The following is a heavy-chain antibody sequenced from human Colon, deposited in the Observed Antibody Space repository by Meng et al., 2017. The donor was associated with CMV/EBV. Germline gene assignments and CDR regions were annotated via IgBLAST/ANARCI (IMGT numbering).Heavy chain of an antibody. Sequence: GGSLRLSCEASGFIFKNYIMHWVRQAPGKGLEWVSSISNINYIYQADSVKGRFTISRDNAKNSLSLLMNSLRPEDTAVYYGARSYYYGLDVWGQGTTVTVS. CDR2: ISNINYI. V-gene: IGHV3-21*01. D-gene: IGHD3-10*01. J-gene: IGHJ6*02. CDR3: ARSYYYGLDV. CDR1: GFIFKNYI.